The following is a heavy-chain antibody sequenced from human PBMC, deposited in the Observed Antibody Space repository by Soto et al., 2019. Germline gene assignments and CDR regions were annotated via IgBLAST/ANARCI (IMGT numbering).Heavy chain of an antibody. D-gene: IGHD6-19*01. Sequence: SVKVSCKASGGTFSSYAISWVLQAPGQGLEWMGGIIPIFGTANYAQKFQGRVTITADKSTSTAYMELSSVTAADTAVYYCARDTGSSGWYDAFDIWGQGTMVTVSS. CDR1: GGTFSSYA. V-gene: IGHV1-69*06. CDR2: IIPIFGTA. J-gene: IGHJ3*02. CDR3: ARDTGSSGWYDAFDI.